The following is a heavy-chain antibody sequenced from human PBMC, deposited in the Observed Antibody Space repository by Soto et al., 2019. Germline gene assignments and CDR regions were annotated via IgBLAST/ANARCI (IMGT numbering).Heavy chain of an antibody. J-gene: IGHJ4*02. Sequence: SETLSLTCSVSGDSITSTFYYWGWIRQPPGKGLEWIGTIYYSGSTYYNPSLKSRVTVSVDTSKNQFSLNLNSVTAADTAVYYCARDKITGLFDYWGQGTLVTVSS. CDR3: ARDKITGLFDY. CDR2: IYYSGST. V-gene: IGHV4-39*07. D-gene: IGHD2-8*02. CDR1: GDSITSTFYY.